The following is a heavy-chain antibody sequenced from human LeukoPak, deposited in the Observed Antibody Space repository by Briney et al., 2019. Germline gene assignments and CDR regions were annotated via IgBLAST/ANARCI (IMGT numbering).Heavy chain of an antibody. Sequence: GGSLRLSCAASGFTFSSYGMHWVRQAPGKGLEWVSYISSSGSTIYYADSVKGRFTISRDNAKNSLYLQMNSLRAEDTAVYYCARIGRWLQLHFDYWGQGTLVTVSS. CDR1: GFTFSSYG. CDR2: ISSSGSTI. V-gene: IGHV3-48*04. D-gene: IGHD5-24*01. J-gene: IGHJ4*02. CDR3: ARIGRWLQLHFDY.